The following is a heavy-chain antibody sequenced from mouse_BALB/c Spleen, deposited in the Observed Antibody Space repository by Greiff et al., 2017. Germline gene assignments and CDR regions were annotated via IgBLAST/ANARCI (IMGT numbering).Heavy chain of an antibody. CDR2: ISSGSSTI. CDR3: ARSEAYGTLYYAMDY. J-gene: IGHJ4*01. V-gene: IGHV5-17*02. CDR1: GFTFSSFG. Sequence: DVHLVESGGGLVKPGGSLKLSCAASGFTFSSFGMHWVRQAPEKGLEWVAYISSGSSTIYYADTVKGRFTISRDNPKNTLFLQMTSLRSEDTAMYYCARSEAYGTLYYAMDYWGQGTSVTVSS. D-gene: IGHD2-1*01.